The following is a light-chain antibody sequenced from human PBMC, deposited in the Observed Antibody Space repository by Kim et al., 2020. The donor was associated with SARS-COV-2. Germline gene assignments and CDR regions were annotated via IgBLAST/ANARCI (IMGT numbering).Light chain of an antibody. CDR2: DAT. CDR3: LVSQTGGRV. CDR1: AGCVTNSHF. J-gene: IGLJ3*02. Sequence: GRTTTLTWGASAGCVTNSHFTDWIQEGPGQAPRTLIYDATKRPSWAPARFSGSFLGDKAALTLSSARVEDEADYYCLVSQTGGRVFGPGTQLTVL. V-gene: IGLV7-46*01.